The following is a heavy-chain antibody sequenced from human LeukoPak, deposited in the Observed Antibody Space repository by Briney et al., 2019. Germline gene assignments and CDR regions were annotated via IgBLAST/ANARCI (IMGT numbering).Heavy chain of an antibody. CDR3: ARDRGVWGDYYYMDV. V-gene: IGHV1-69*05. J-gene: IGHJ6*03. CDR1: GGTFSSYA. Sequence: GASVKVSCKASGGTFSSYAISWVRQAPGQGLEWMGGTIPIFGTANYAQKFQGRVTITTDESTSTAYMELSSLRSEDTAVYYCARDRGVWGDYYYMDVWGKGTTVTVSS. D-gene: IGHD2-8*01. CDR2: TIPIFGTA.